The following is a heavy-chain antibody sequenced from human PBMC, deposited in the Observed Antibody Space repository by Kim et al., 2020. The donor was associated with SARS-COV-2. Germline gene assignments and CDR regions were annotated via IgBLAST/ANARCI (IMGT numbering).Heavy chain of an antibody. J-gene: IGHJ4*02. CDR3: ARRGSSCYYFVY. CDR2: INHSGST. Sequence: SETLSLTCAVYGGSFSGYYWSWIRQPPGKGLEWVGEINHSGSTNYNPSLKSRVTISVDTSKNQFSLKLSSVTAADTAVYYCARRGSSCYYFVYWGQGTLVTVSS. CDR1: GGSFSGYY. D-gene: IGHD6-13*01. V-gene: IGHV4-34*01.